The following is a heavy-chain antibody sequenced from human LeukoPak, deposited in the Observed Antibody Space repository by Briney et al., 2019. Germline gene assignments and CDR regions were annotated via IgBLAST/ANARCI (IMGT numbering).Heavy chain of an antibody. CDR3: ARSQAMVRWGAFDI. CDR1: GFTLSSYG. Sequence: GRCLRLSCAASGFTLSSYGMHWVRQAPGKGREWVAVIWYDGSNKYYADSVKGRFTISRDNSKNTLYLQMNSLRAEDTAVYYCARSQAMVRWGAFDIWGQGTMVTVSS. J-gene: IGHJ3*02. V-gene: IGHV3-33*08. CDR2: IWYDGSNK. D-gene: IGHD5-18*01.